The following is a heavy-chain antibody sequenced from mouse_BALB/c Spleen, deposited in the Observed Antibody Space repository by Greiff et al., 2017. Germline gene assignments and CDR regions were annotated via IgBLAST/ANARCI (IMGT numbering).Heavy chain of an antibody. V-gene: IGHV14-1*02. CDR3: ARGITKGLDY. CDR2: IDPENGNT. Sequence: VQLQQSGAELVRPGASVKLSCKASGFNINDYYMHWVKQRPEQGLEWIGWIDPENGNTIYDPKFQGKASITADTSSNTAYLQLSSLTSEDTAVYDCARGITKGLDYWGQGTTVTVSS. J-gene: IGHJ2*01. D-gene: IGHD2-4*01. CDR1: GFNINDYY.